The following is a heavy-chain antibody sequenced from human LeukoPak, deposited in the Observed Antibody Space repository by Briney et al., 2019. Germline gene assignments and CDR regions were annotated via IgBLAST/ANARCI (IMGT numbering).Heavy chain of an antibody. CDR2: IYYSGST. Sequence: PSETLSLTCTVSGGSISSYYWSWIRQPPGKGLEWIGYIYYSGSTNYNPSLKSRVTISVDTSKNQFSLKLSSVTAADTAVYYCARGSRWLEAFFDYWGQGTLVTVSS. D-gene: IGHD3-10*01. CDR1: GGSISSYY. J-gene: IGHJ4*02. CDR3: ARGSRWLEAFFDY. V-gene: IGHV4-59*01.